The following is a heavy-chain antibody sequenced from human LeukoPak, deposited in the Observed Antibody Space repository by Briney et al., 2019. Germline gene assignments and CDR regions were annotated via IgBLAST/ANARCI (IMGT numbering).Heavy chain of an antibody. D-gene: IGHD3-22*01. CDR2: FDPEDGET. V-gene: IGHV1-24*01. Sequence: ASVKVSCKVSGYTLTELSMHWVRQAPGKGLEWMGGFDPEDGETIYAQKFQGRVTMTRDASISTAYMELSRLRSDDTAVYYCAREGNYYDRGDWFDPWGQGTLVTVSS. J-gene: IGHJ5*02. CDR1: GYTLTELS. CDR3: AREGNYYDRGDWFDP.